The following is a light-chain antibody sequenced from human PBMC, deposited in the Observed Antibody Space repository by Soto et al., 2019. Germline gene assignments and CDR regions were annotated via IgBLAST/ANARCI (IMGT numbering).Light chain of an antibody. Sequence: HSALTQPASVSGSPGQSITISCTGTSSDVGGYNYVSWYQQHPGKAPKLMIYDVSNRPSGVSNRFSGYKSGNTASLTISGLQAEDDAVYYCSSYTSSSPVVFGKGTKLTVL. CDR1: SSDVGGYNY. J-gene: IGLJ2*01. CDR3: SSYTSSSPVV. CDR2: DVS. V-gene: IGLV2-14*01.